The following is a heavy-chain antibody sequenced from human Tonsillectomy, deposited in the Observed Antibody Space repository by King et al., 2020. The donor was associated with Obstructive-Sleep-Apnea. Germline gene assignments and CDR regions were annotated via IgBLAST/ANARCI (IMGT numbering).Heavy chain of an antibody. Sequence: VQLVESGGGLVKPGGSLRLSFAASGFTFSSYSMNWVRQAPGEGLEWVSSISSSSSYIYYADALKVRFTISRDNAKNSLYLQMNSLRAAETAVYYCAGHVLWFGESYYYGMDVWGQGTTVTVSS. V-gene: IGHV3-21*01. CDR3: AGHVLWFGESYYYGMDV. J-gene: IGHJ6*02. CDR2: ISSSSSYI. CDR1: GFTFSSYS. D-gene: IGHD3-10*01.